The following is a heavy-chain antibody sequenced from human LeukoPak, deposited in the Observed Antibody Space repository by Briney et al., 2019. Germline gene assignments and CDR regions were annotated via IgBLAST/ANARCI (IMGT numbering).Heavy chain of an antibody. Sequence: PGGSLRLSCAASGFTFSSYGMSWVRQAPGKGLEWVSAISGSGGSTYYADSVKGRFTISRDNSKNTLYLQMNSLRAEDTAVYYCAKSGLWFGETHYYYYYYMDVWGKGTTVTISS. CDR3: AKSGLWFGETHYYYYYYMDV. J-gene: IGHJ6*03. CDR2: ISGSGGST. CDR1: GFTFSSYG. V-gene: IGHV3-23*01. D-gene: IGHD3-10*01.